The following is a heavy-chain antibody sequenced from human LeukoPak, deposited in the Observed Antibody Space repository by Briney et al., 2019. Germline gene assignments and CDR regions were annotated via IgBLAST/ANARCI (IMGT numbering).Heavy chain of an antibody. J-gene: IGHJ4*02. CDR3: ARAGALISGYFDY. V-gene: IGHV3-53*01. CDR2: IYSGGYT. Sequence: GGSLRLSCAASGFTVSSNYMSWVRQAPGKGLEWVSAIYSGGYTYYADSVKGRFTISRDSSENTLYLQMNSLRAEDTAVYYCARAGALISGYFDYWGQGTLVTVSS. CDR1: GFTVSSNY. D-gene: IGHD3-22*01.